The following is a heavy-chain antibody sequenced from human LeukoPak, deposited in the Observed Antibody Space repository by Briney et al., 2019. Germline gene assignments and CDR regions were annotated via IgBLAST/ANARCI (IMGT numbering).Heavy chain of an antibody. J-gene: IGHJ4*02. CDR3: ARATSRGSGYLRFDY. Sequence: KPSETLSLTCAVYGGSFSGYYWSRIRQPPGKGLEWIGEINHSGSTNYNPSLKSRVTISVDTSKNQFSLKLSSVTAADTAVYYCARATSRGSGYLRFDYWGQGTLVTVSS. CDR1: GGSFSGYY. V-gene: IGHV4-34*01. D-gene: IGHD3-22*01. CDR2: INHSGST.